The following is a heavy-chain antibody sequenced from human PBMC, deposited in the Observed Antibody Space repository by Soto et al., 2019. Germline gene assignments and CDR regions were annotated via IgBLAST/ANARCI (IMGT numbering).Heavy chain of an antibody. CDR1: GFTFSNAW. V-gene: IGHV3-15*01. J-gene: IGHJ4*02. Sequence: GGSLRLSCAASGFTFSNAWMSWVRQAPGKGLEWVGRIKSKNDGGTTDYAAPAKGRFTISRDDSKNTLYLQMNSLKTESTAVYYCYTAVATYYYDSSGYDFDYWGQGTLVTVSS. CDR2: IKSKNDGGTT. D-gene: IGHD3-22*01. CDR3: YTAVATYYYDSSGYDFDY.